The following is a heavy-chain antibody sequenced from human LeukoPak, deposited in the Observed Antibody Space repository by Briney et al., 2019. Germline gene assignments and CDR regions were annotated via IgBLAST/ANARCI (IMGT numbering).Heavy chain of an antibody. Sequence: ASVKVSCKTSGYIFTGYYMHWVRQAPGQGLHWMGWINPNTGDTHYAQNFQGRVTLTRDTSISTAYMELARLTSDDTAVYYCARDGNEAVAGTGAVTFWGQGTLVTVSS. V-gene: IGHV1-2*02. CDR2: INPNTGDT. CDR3: ARDGNEAVAGTGAVTF. J-gene: IGHJ4*02. CDR1: GYIFTGYY. D-gene: IGHD6-19*01.